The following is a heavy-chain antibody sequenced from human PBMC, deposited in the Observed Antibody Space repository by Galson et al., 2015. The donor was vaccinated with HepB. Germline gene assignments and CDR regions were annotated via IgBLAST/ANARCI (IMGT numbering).Heavy chain of an antibody. Sequence: SVKVSCKASGYSFTGYGFSWVRQAPGQGLEWMGWISPYNGNTYFAQRLQGRVTMTTDSSTTTAYMDLRSLRPDDTAVYHCARVTTGLRGAFDVWGQGTMVTVSS. D-gene: IGHD4-11*01. CDR1: GYSFTGYG. CDR2: ISPYNGNT. V-gene: IGHV1-18*01. J-gene: IGHJ3*01. CDR3: ARVTTGLRGAFDV.